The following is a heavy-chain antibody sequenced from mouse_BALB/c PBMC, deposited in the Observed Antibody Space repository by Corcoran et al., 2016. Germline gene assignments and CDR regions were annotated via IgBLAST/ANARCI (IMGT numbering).Heavy chain of an antibody. CDR3: ARLYPGIAMDY. J-gene: IGHJ4*01. Sequence: EVQLQQSGPELVTPGASVKMSCKASGYTYTSYVMHWVKQKPGQGLEWFGDINPYNDGTKYNEKFKGKATLTTDKSSSTAYMELSSLTSEDSAVYYCARLYPGIAMDYWGQGTSVTVSS. CDR2: INPYNDGT. V-gene: IGHV1S136*01. CDR1: GYTYTSYV.